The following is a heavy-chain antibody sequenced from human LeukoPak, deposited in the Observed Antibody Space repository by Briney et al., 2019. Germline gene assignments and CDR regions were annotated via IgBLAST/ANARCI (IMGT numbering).Heavy chain of an antibody. Sequence: PGGSLRLSCVASGFTFSTYGMSWVRQAPGKGLEWVSAITGSGGSTYYADSVKGRFTISRDNSKNTLYLQMNSLRAEDTAVYYCARGYYYGSGRPNNVGGYFDYWGQGTLVTVSS. CDR3: ARGYYYGSGRPNNVGGYFDY. V-gene: IGHV3-23*01. CDR1: GFTFSTYG. J-gene: IGHJ4*02. D-gene: IGHD3-10*01. CDR2: ITGSGGST.